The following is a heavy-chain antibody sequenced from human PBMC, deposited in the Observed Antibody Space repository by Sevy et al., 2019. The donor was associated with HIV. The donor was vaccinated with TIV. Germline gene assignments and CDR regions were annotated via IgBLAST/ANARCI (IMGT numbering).Heavy chain of an antibody. V-gene: IGHV1-24*01. CDR3: ATELWFRESDWFDP. J-gene: IGHJ5*02. CDR1: GYTLTELS. Sequence: ASVKVSCKVSGYTLTELSMHWVRQAPGKGLEWMGGFDPENGETIYAQKFQGRVTMTEDTSTDTAYMELSSLRCEDTAVYYCATELWFRESDWFDPWGQGTLVTVSS. CDR2: FDPENGET. D-gene: IGHD3-10*01.